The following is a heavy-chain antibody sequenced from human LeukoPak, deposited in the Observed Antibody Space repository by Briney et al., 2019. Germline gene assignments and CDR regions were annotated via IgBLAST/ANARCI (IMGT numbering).Heavy chain of an antibody. Sequence: GASVKVSCKASGYTFTSYGISWVRQAPGQGLEWMGWISAYNGNTNYAQKLQGRVTMTTDTSTNTAYMELRSLRSDDTAVYYCARRVGYCSGGSCYDYYGMDVWGQGTTVTVSS. CDR1: GYTFTSYG. J-gene: IGHJ6*02. CDR2: ISAYNGNT. V-gene: IGHV1-18*01. CDR3: ARRVGYCSGGSCYDYYGMDV. D-gene: IGHD2-15*01.